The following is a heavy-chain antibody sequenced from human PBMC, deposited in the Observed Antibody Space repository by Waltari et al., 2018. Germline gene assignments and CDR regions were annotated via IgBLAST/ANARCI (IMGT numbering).Heavy chain of an antibody. CDR2: IYYSGST. J-gene: IGHJ4*02. Sequence: QLQLQESGPGLVKPSETLSLTCTVSGGSISSSRYYWGWIRQPPGKGLEWIGSIYYSGSTYYNPSLKSRVTISVDTSKNQFSLKLSSVTAADTAVYYCARAPYGDLTFDYWGQGTWSPSPQ. CDR1: GGSISSSRYY. CDR3: ARAPYGDLTFDY. D-gene: IGHD4-17*01. V-gene: IGHV4-39*07.